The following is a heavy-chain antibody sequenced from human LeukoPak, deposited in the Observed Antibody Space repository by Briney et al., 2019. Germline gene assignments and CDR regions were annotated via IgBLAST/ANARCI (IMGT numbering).Heavy chain of an antibody. V-gene: IGHV4-31*03. J-gene: IGHJ3*02. D-gene: IGHD2-2*01. Sequence: PSETLSLTCTVSGASISTGGFYWTWIRQPPGEGLEWIGYIYYTGSVDYNASLKSRLTISLDTSKNRFSLKLNSVTAADTAVYYCATRSRDIVVVPAANDAFDIWGQGTMVTVSS. CDR2: IYYTGSV. CDR3: ATRSRDIVVVPAANDAFDI. CDR1: GASISTGGFY.